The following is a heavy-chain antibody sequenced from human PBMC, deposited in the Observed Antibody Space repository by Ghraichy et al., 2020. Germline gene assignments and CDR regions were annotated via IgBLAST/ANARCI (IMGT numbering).Heavy chain of an antibody. CDR2: ISGSGGST. Sequence: GGSLRLSCAASGFTFSSYAMSWVRQAPGKGLEWVSAISGSGGSTYYADSVKGRFTISRDNSKNTLYLQMNSLRAEDTAVYYCAKDRRRWGIVVVTAMSDYWGQGTLVTVSS. J-gene: IGHJ4*02. D-gene: IGHD2-21*02. CDR1: GFTFSSYA. V-gene: IGHV3-23*01. CDR3: AKDRRRWGIVVVTAMSDY.